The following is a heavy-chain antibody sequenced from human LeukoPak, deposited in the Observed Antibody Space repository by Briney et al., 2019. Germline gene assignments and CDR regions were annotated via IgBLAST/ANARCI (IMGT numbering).Heavy chain of an antibody. J-gene: IGHJ3*02. CDR2: IVVGSGKT. CDR1: GFTFTCTA. CDR3: AATTMNVVASGAVDS. Sequence: SVTVSCTSSGFTFTCTAVQWLRQPRGQRHEWIGLIVVGSGKTNNAQKFQERVTITRDMSPSIAYMGLSSLRSEDTAVYYCAATTMNVVASGAVDSWGQGTMVTVSS. V-gene: IGHV1-58*01. D-gene: IGHD3-10*01.